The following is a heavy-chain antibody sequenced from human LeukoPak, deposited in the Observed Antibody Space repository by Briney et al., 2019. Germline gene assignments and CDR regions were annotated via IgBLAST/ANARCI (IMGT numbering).Heavy chain of an antibody. Sequence: ASVKVSCKASGYTFTSYAMDWVRQAPGQGLEWMGWINTNTGNPTYAQGFTGRFVFSLDTSVSTAYLQISSLKAEDTAVYYCARGSEGRTYYDFWSGYSPQIFDYWGQGTLVTVSS. CDR2: INTNTGNP. D-gene: IGHD3-3*01. V-gene: IGHV7-4-1*02. CDR3: ARGSEGRTYYDFWSGYSPQIFDY. J-gene: IGHJ4*02. CDR1: GYTFTSYA.